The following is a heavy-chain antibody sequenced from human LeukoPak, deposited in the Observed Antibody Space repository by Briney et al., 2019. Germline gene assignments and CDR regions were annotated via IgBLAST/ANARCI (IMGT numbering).Heavy chain of an antibody. CDR3: ARDRDIVVVPAAIGYYGMDV. V-gene: IGHV1-69*13. Sequence: SVTVSCKASGGTFNNYAISWVRQAPGQGLEWMGGIIPIFGTANYAQKFQGRVTITADESTSTAYMELSSLRSEDTAVYYCARDRDIVVVPAAIGYYGMDVWGKGTTVTVSS. D-gene: IGHD2-2*01. CDR2: IIPIFGTA. CDR1: GGTFNNYA. J-gene: IGHJ6*04.